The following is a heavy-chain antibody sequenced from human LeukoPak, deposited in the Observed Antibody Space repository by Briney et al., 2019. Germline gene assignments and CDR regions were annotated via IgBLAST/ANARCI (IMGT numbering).Heavy chain of an antibody. CDR2: IYTSGST. CDR3: ARDRNCSGGSCYANWFDP. Sequence: SETLSLTCTVSGGSISSYYWSWIRQPAGKGLEGIGRIYTSGSTNYNPSLKSRVTMSVDTSKNQFSLKLSSVTAADTAVYYCARDRNCSGGSCYANWFDPWGQGTLVTVSS. J-gene: IGHJ5*02. V-gene: IGHV4-4*07. CDR1: GGSISSYY. D-gene: IGHD2-15*01.